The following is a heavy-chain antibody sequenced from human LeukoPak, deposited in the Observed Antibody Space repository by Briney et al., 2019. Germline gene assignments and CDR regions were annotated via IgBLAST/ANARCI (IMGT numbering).Heavy chain of an antibody. V-gene: IGHV4-34*01. J-gene: IGHJ3*02. Sequence: SETLSLTCAGYGGSFSGYYWRWIRQPPGKEQEWIGEINHSGSTNYNPSLKSRVTISVDTSKNQFSLKLSSVTAADTAVYYCARSFYSSGCSDAFDIWGQGTVVTVSS. CDR1: GGSFSGYY. CDR3: ARSFYSSGCSDAFDI. D-gene: IGHD6-19*01. CDR2: INHSGST.